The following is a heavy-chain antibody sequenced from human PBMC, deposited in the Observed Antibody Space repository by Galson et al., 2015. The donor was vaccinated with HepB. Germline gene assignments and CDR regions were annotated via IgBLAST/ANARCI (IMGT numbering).Heavy chain of an antibody. J-gene: IGHJ6*03. CDR2: IYYSGST. D-gene: IGHD3-3*01. CDR3: ARGVTIFGVVGYYYYMDV. Sequence: ETLSLTCTVSGGSISSYYWSWIRQPPGKGLEWIGYIYYSGSTNYNPSLKSRVTISVDTSKNQFSLKLSSVTTADTAGYYCARGVTIFGVVGYYYYMDVWGKGTTVTVSS. V-gene: IGHV4-59*01. CDR1: GGSISSYY.